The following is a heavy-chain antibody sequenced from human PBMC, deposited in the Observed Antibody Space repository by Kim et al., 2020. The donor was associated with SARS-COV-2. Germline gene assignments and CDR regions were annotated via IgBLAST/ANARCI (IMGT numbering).Heavy chain of an antibody. Sequence: GGSLRLSCAASGFTFSSYGMNWVRQAPGKGLEWVAVISYDGSNKYYADSVKGRFTISRDNSKNTLYLQMNSLRAEDTAVYYCAKIQYSSSWGLEYWGQGTLVTVSS. CDR3: AKIQYSSSWGLEY. CDR2: ISYDGSNK. V-gene: IGHV3-30*18. D-gene: IGHD6-13*01. J-gene: IGHJ4*02. CDR1: GFTFSSYG.